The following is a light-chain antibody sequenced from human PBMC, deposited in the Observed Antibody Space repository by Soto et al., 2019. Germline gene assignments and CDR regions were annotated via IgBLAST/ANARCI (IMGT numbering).Light chain of an antibody. CDR2: DAS. CDR3: QQYDSILGT. J-gene: IGKJ1*01. CDR1: QSISSG. Sequence: AIELTQSPSSLSASVGDRVTITCRASQSISSGLAWYQQKPGEAPKLLIYDASSLESGVPSRFSGSGYGTEFTLTISNLQPDDFATYYCQQYDSILGTFGPGAKVDVK. V-gene: IGKV1-13*02.